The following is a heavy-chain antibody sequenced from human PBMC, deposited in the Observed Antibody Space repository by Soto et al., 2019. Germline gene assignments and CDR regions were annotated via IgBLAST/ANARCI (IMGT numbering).Heavy chain of an antibody. CDR1: GYTFTSYA. Sequence: EASVKVSCKASGYTFTSYAMHWVRQAPGQRLEWMGWINAGNGNTKYSQKFQGRVTITRDTSASTAYMELGSLRSDDTAVYYCARGGPYYDFWSGYSSYFDYWGQGTLVTVSS. D-gene: IGHD3-3*01. V-gene: IGHV1-3*01. CDR3: ARGGPYYDFWSGYSSYFDY. CDR2: INAGNGNT. J-gene: IGHJ4*02.